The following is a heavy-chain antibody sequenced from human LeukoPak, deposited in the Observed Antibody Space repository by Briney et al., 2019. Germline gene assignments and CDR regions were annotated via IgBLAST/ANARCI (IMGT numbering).Heavy chain of an antibody. CDR1: GFTFCTYA. Sequence: GGSLRLSCAACGFTFCTYAMHWVRQAPGKGLEYVSVISSNGSSTYYPNSVRGRFTISRDNSKNTLYLQMGSLRAEDMAVYYRAREVSPIEGYWGQGTLVTVSS. CDR2: ISSNGSST. V-gene: IGHV3-64*01. CDR3: AREVSPIEGY. D-gene: IGHD4-23*01. J-gene: IGHJ4*02.